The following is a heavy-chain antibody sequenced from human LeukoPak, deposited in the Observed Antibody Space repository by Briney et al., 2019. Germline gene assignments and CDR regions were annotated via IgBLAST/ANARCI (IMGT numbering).Heavy chain of an antibody. Sequence: PAGSLRLSCAASGFTFSTYWMHWVRQAPGKGLEWVSGISGSGGSTYYADSVKGRFTISRDNSKNTLYLQMNSLRAEDTAVYYCAKGKLDPFDYWGQGTLVTVSS. CDR2: ISGSGGST. CDR1: GFTFSTYW. D-gene: IGHD1-1*01. CDR3: AKGKLDPFDY. J-gene: IGHJ4*02. V-gene: IGHV3-23*01.